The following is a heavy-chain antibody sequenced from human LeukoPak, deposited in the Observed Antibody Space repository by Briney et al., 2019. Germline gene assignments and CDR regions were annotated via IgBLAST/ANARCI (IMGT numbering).Heavy chain of an antibody. V-gene: IGHV3-9*03. J-gene: IGHJ4*02. CDR1: GFTFDDYA. D-gene: IGHD5-18*01. CDR2: ISWNTGSI. CDR3: AKGSAMVTDLPFFDY. Sequence: PGGSLRLSCAASGFTFDDYAMHWVRQAPGKGLEWVSGISWNTGSIGYADSVKGRFTISRYNAKNSLYLQMNSLRTEDMALYYCAKGSAMVTDLPFFDYWGQGTLVTVSS.